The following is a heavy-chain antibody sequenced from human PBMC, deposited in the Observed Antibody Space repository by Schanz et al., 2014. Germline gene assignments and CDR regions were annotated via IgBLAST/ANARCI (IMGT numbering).Heavy chain of an antibody. V-gene: IGHV3-15*01. CDR3: TADLWFGAVWGVW. CDR2: IKSKTDGGTR. CDR1: GFTLNNAW. D-gene: IGHD3-10*01. J-gene: IGHJ4*02. Sequence: EVQLVESGGGLVKPGGSLRLSCATSGFTLNNAWMNWVRQAPGKGLQWVARIKSKTDGGTRDYAAPVKGRFTISTDDSKITVYLQMNSLQPEDTAVYYCTADLWFGAVWGVWWGQGTLVTVSS.